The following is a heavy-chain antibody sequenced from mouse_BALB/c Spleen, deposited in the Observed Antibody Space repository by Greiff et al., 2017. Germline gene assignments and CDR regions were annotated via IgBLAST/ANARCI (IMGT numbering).Heavy chain of an antibody. CDR3: ARRYYALDY. J-gene: IGHJ4*01. CDR2: ISDGGSYT. CDR1: GFTFSDYF. Sequence: EVKLMESGGDLVKPGGSLKLSCAASGFTFSDYFMYWVRQTPEKRLEWVAIISDGGSYTYYPDSVKGRFTISRDNAKNHLYLQMTSLKSEDTAMYYCARRYYALDYWGHGTSVTVSS. V-gene: IGHV5-4*02.